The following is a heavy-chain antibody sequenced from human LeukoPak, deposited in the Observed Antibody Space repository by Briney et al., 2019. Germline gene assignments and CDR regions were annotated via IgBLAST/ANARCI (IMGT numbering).Heavy chain of an antibody. CDR1: GYTLTELS. Sequence: ASVKVSCKVSGYTLTELSMHWVRQAPGKGLEWMGGFDPEDGETIYAQKFQGRVTMTEDTSTDTAYMELRRLRSEAPAVYYCATETYTDGYNQPGQSGFDYWGQGTLVTVSS. V-gene: IGHV1-24*01. D-gene: IGHD5-24*01. CDR2: FDPEDGET. CDR3: ATETYTDGYNQPGQSGFDY. J-gene: IGHJ4*02.